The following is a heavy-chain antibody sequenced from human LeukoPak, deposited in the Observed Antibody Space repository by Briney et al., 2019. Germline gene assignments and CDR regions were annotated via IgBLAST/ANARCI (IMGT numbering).Heavy chain of an antibody. CDR3: ARARQIAAAGTFPFQH. CDR2: MNPNSGNT. J-gene: IGHJ1*01. V-gene: IGHV1-8*01. Sequence: GASVKVSCKASGYTFTSYDINWVRQATGQGLEWMGWMNPNSGNTGYAQKFQGRVTMTRNTSISTAYMGLSSLRSEDTAVYYCARARQIAAAGTFPFQHWGQGTLVTVSS. D-gene: IGHD6-13*01. CDR1: GYTFTSYD.